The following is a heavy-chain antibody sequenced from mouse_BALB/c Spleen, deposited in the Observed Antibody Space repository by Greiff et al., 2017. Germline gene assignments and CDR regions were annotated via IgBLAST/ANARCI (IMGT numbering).Heavy chain of an antibody. J-gene: IGHJ1*01. D-gene: IGHD2-4*01. V-gene: IGHV5-6-3*01. CDR2: INSNGGST. Sequence: EVKLMESGGGLVQPGGSLKLSCAASGFTFSSYGMSWVRQTPDKRLELVATINSNGGSTYYPDSVKGRFTISRDNAKNTLYLQMSSLKSEDTAMYYCATTMITTSPYFDVWGAGTTVTVSS. CDR3: ATTMITTSPYFDV. CDR1: GFTFSSYG.